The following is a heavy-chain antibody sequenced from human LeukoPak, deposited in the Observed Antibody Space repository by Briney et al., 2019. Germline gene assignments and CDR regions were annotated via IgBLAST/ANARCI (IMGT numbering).Heavy chain of an antibody. J-gene: IGHJ4*02. CDR3: ARDWSPGY. CDR2: IKEDGSEK. CDR1: GFTFSSDW. V-gene: IGHV3-7*05. Sequence: PGGSLRLSCAASGFTFSSDWMSWVRQAPGKGLEWVANIKEDGSEKYYVDSVKGRFTISRDNAKNSLYLQMNSLRGEDTAVYYCARDWSPGYWGQGTLVTVSS.